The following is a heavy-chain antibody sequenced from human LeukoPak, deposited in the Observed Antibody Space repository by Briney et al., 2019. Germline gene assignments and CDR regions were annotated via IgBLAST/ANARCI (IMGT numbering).Heavy chain of an antibody. CDR1: GGSFSGYY. Sequence: SETLSLTCAVYGGSFSGYYWSWIRQPPGKGLEWIGYIFYRGSTNYNPSLKSRVTISVDTSKNQFSLKLSPVTAADTAVYYCARDSSGYMKFDYWGQGTLVTVSS. CDR3: ARDSSGYMKFDY. D-gene: IGHD3-22*01. CDR2: IFYRGST. V-gene: IGHV4-59*01. J-gene: IGHJ4*02.